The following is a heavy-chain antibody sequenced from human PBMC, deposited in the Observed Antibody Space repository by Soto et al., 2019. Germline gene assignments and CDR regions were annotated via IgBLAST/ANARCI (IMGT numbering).Heavy chain of an antibody. Sequence: SATLSLTFTLNLTSFPSSISYLVWIRQPPGKGLEWIGFLYYSGSTYYNPSLKSRVSISLDTSKNQFSLKLNSVTAADTAVYYCARHGHYYYMDVWGKGTTVT. J-gene: IGHJ6*03. CDR2: LYYSGST. CDR3: ARHGHYYYMDV. CDR1: LTSFPSSISY. V-gene: IGHV4-39*01.